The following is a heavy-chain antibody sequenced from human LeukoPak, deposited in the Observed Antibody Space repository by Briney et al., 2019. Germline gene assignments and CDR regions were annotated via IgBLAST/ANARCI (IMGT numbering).Heavy chain of an antibody. CDR2: IWYDGSDK. Sequence: QSGGSLRLSCAASGFTFSSHGMHWVRQAPGKGLEWLAVIWYDGSDKYYADSVKGRFTISRDNSKNTLYLQMNSLRAEDTAVYYCAIYDSSGYYNYWGQGTLVTVSS. CDR3: AIYDSSGYYNY. CDR1: GFTFSSHG. J-gene: IGHJ4*02. D-gene: IGHD3-22*01. V-gene: IGHV3-33*01.